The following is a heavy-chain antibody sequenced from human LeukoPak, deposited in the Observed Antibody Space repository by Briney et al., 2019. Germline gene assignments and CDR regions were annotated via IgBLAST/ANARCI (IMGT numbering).Heavy chain of an antibody. CDR1: GFTFSSCS. V-gene: IGHV3-21*01. J-gene: IGHJ4*02. D-gene: IGHD6-13*01. Sequence: GGSLRLSCAASGFTFSSCSMNWVRQAPGKGLEWVSSISSSNTYIYYADSVKGRFTISRDNAKKSLYLQMNSLRAEDTAVYYCASPYSSRWYELCYWGQGTLVTVSS. CDR3: ASPYSSRWYELCY. CDR2: ISSSNTYI.